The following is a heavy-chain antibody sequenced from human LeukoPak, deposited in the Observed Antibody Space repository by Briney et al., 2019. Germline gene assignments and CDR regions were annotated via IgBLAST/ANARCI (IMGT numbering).Heavy chain of an antibody. Sequence: SVKDSCKASGGTFSSYAISWVRQAPGQGLEWMGGIIPIFGTANYAQKFQGRVTITADESTSTAYMELSSLRSEDTAVYYCARDYEEYQLPVYYFDYWGQGTLVTVSS. CDR3: ARDYEEYQLPVYYFDY. CDR1: GGTFSSYA. CDR2: IIPIFGTA. J-gene: IGHJ4*02. V-gene: IGHV1-69*13. D-gene: IGHD2-2*01.